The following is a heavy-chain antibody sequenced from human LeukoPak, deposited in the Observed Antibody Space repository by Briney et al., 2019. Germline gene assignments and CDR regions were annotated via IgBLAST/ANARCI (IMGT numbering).Heavy chain of an antibody. D-gene: IGHD2-2*02. J-gene: IGHJ6*03. CDR1: GFTFSDYY. V-gene: IGHV3-11*01. CDR3: ARGPRCSSTSCYNYYYYYMDV. Sequence: KAGGSLRLSCAASGFTFSDYYMSWIRQAPGKGLEWVSYISSSGSTIYYADSVKGRFTISRDNAKNSLYLQMNSLRAEDTAVYYCARGPRCSSTSCYNYYYYYMDVWGKGTTVTVSS. CDR2: ISSSGSTI.